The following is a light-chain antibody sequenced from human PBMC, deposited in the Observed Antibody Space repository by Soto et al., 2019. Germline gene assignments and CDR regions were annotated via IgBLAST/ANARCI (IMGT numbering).Light chain of an antibody. V-gene: IGKV3-20*01. Sequence: EIVLTQSPGTLSLSPGERATLSCRASQSVSSSYLAWYQQKPGQAPRLLIYGASSRATGIPDRFSGSGSGTDFTLTISRLEPEDFAVYYRQQYRTSPRTFGPGTKADIK. J-gene: IGKJ1*01. CDR2: GAS. CDR3: QQYRTSPRT. CDR1: QSVSSSY.